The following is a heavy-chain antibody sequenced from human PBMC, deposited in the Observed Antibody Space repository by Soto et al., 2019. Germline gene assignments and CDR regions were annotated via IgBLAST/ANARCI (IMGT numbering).Heavy chain of an antibody. J-gene: IGHJ4*02. Sequence: GGSLRLSCVASGFNFKAYGMHWVRQAPGKGLEWVAVISTDGTNQHHADSVKGRFTISRDNFKNTLYLQMNSLRPEDTVVYFCAVGGGDLSLTPFDYWGQGTLVTVSS. D-gene: IGHD3-16*02. V-gene: IGHV3-30-3*01. CDR3: AVGGGDLSLTPFDY. CDR2: ISTDGTNQ. CDR1: GFNFKAYG.